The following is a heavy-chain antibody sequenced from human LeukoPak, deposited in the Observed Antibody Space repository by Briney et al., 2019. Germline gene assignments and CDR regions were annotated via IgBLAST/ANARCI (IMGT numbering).Heavy chain of an antibody. Sequence: GGSLRLSCAASGFTFSSYSMNWVRQAPGKGLGWVSSISSSSSYIYYADSVKGRFTISRDNAKNSLYLQMNSLRAEDTAVYYCARGRGGYYFDYWGQGTLVTVSS. CDR3: ARGRGGYYFDY. D-gene: IGHD3-10*01. CDR2: ISSSSSYI. J-gene: IGHJ4*02. V-gene: IGHV3-21*01. CDR1: GFTFSSYS.